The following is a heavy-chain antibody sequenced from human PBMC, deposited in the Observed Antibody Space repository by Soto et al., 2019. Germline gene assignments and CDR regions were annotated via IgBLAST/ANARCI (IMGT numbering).Heavy chain of an antibody. V-gene: IGHV4-4*02. Sequence: QAQLQESGPGLVRPSGTLSLTCTVSRFSVTNNKYWNWVRQSPGKSLEWIGEIYHSGATYYNPSLSGRASISINKSKDQITMNLTSANAADTAVYYCARDSRYCTDSGCSIMRDAFFVWFQGTLVTVSS. D-gene: IGHD2-15*01. CDR3: ARDSRYCTDSGCSIMRDAFFV. CDR2: IYHSGAT. J-gene: IGHJ3*01. CDR1: RFSVTNNKY.